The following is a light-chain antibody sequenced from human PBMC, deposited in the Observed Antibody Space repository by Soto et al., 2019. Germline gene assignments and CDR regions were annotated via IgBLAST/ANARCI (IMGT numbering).Light chain of an antibody. CDR1: QSVRSKY. CDR3: QQYGSTPLT. Sequence: EIVLTQSPDTLSLSPGERATLSCRASQSVRSKYLAWYQQKPGQAPRFLIYDASSRATGIPDRLSGSGSGTDFTLTISRLEPEDFAVYYCQQYGSTPLTFGGGTKVEIK. J-gene: IGKJ4*01. CDR2: DAS. V-gene: IGKV3-20*01.